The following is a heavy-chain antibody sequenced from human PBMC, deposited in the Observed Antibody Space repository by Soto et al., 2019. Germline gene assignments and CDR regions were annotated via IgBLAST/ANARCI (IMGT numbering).Heavy chain of an antibody. J-gene: IGHJ6*02. CDR2: IYYSGST. D-gene: IGHD3-10*01. CDR3: AIFLFTMVRGVKGGYYYYYGMDV. Sequence: SATLSLTCTVSGGSISSGGYYWSWIRQPPGKGLEWIGYIYYSGSTYYNPSLKSLFTISVDTSKNHFSLKLSSVTAADTAVYYCAIFLFTMVRGVKGGYYYYYGMDVWGQGTTVTVSS. V-gene: IGHV4-30-4*01. CDR1: GGSISSGGYY.